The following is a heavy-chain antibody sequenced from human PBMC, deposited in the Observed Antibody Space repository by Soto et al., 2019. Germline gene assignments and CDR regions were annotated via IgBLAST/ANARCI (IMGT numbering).Heavy chain of an antibody. CDR3: ARKLVGKPCGLDL. J-gene: IGHJ6*02. Sequence: ASVKVSCKASGYSFTSYGINWVRQGAGQGLEWKSRMDPKSNSEGYAQKYQGRVTLTKDTSISTAYMELSSLGSEDTAVYYCARKLVGKPCGLDLWGQGTTVTVSS. CDR1: GYSFTSYG. D-gene: IGHD6-13*01. CDR2: MDPKSNSE. V-gene: IGHV1-8*01.